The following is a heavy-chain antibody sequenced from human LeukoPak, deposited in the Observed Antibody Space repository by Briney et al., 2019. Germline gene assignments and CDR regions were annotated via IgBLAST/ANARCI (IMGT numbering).Heavy chain of an antibody. V-gene: IGHV1-18*01. Sequence: GASVKVSCKASGYTFTSSGISWVRQAPGQGLEWMGWISTYNGNTNYAQKLQGRVTMTTDTSTGIAYMELRSLRSDDTAVYYCARGGGSYAHALAFDYWGQGTLVTVSS. CDR3: ARGGGSYAHALAFDY. CDR1: GYTFTSSG. CDR2: ISTYNGNT. J-gene: IGHJ4*02. D-gene: IGHD1-26*01.